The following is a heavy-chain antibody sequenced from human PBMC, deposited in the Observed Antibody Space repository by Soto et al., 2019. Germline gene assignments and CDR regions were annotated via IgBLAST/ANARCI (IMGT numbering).Heavy chain of an antibody. Sequence: GSGPTLVNPTQTLTLTCTFSGFSLRTSEVGVGWIRQPPGKALEWLALIYWDNDKSYSSSLKTRLTITRDTSKNHVVLTMTNLVLVDTASYYCVYRRSGSWFEFWGQGIQVTVSS. V-gene: IGHV2-5*02. CDR1: GFSLRTSEVG. CDR2: IYWDNDK. J-gene: IGHJ5*01. CDR3: VYRRSGSWFEF. D-gene: IGHD6-25*01.